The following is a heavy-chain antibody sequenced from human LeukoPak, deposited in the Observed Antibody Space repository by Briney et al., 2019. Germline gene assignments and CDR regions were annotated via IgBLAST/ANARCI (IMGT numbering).Heavy chain of an antibody. CDR1: GYTFTSYY. V-gene: IGHV1-46*01. CDR3: ARDEPTYYYDSSGSGYYGMDV. CDR2: INPSGGST. Sequence: ASVKVSCKASGYTFTSYYMHWVRQAPGQGLEWMGIINPSGGSTSYAQKFQGRVTMTRNTSISTAYMELSSLRSEDTAVYYCARDEPTYYYDSSGSGYYGMDVWGQGTTVTVSS. D-gene: IGHD3-22*01. J-gene: IGHJ6*02.